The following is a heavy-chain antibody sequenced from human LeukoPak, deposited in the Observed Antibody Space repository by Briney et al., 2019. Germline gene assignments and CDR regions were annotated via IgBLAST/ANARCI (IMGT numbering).Heavy chain of an antibody. CDR3: ARAWQQLAPYYYYYMDV. D-gene: IGHD6-13*01. V-gene: IGHV1-2*02. CDR2: INPNSGGT. CDR1: GYTFTGYY. Sequence: ASVKVSCKASGYTFTGYYMHWVRQAPGQGLEWMGWINPNSGGTNYAQKFQGRVTMTRDTSISTAYMELSRLRSDDTAVYYCARAWQQLAPYYYYYMDVWGKGTTVTVSS. J-gene: IGHJ6*03.